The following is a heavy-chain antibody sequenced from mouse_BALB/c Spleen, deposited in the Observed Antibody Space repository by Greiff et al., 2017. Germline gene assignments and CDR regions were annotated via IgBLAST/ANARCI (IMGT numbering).Heavy chain of an antibody. CDR1: GYTFTNYT. J-gene: IGHJ4*01. V-gene: IGHV1-4*02. Sequence: QVQLQQSAAELARPGASVKMSCKASGYTFTNYTMHWVKQRPGQGLEWIGYINPSSGYTEYNQKFKDKTTLTADKSSSTAYMQLSSLTSEDSAVYYCARSAYYGNHGGAMDDWGQGTSVTVSS. D-gene: IGHD2-10*01. CDR3: ARSAYYGNHGGAMDD. CDR2: INPSSGYT.